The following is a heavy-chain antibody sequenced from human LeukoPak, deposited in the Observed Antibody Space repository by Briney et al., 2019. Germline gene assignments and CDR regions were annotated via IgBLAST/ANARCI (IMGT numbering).Heavy chain of an antibody. CDR3: ARDCRRWNGVFDV. V-gene: IGHV3-21*01. J-gene: IGHJ3*01. CDR1: GFTFSSYS. Sequence: PGGSLRLSCAASGFTFSSYSMNWVRQAPGKGLEWVSSISSSSSYIYYADSVKGRLIISRDNAKNSLYLQMNSLRPEDTAVYHCARDCRRWNGVFDVWGQGTTVTVSS. CDR2: ISSSSSYI. D-gene: IGHD1-1*01.